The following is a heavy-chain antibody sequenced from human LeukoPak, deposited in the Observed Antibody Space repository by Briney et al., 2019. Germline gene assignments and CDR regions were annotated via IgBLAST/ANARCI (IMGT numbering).Heavy chain of an antibody. V-gene: IGHV4-59*01. CDR1: GGSISSYY. CDR3: ARAFGDYGD. CDR2: IYYSGST. Sequence: PSETLSLTCTDPGGSISSYYLSWIRQPPGKGLEWIGYIYYSGSTNYNPSLKSRVTISVDTSKNQFSLKLSSVTAADTAVYYCARAFGDYGDWGQGTLVTVSS. J-gene: IGHJ4*02. D-gene: IGHD4-17*01.